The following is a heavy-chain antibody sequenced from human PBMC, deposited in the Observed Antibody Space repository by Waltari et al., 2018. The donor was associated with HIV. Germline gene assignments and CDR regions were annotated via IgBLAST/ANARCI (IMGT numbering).Heavy chain of an antibody. V-gene: IGHV1-69*01. CDR2: IIPIFGSP. CDR3: ASASRDTAMGAFDI. CDR1: GGTFSNSA. D-gene: IGHD5-18*01. Sequence: QVQPVQSGAEVKKPGSSVKVSCKASGGTFSNSAINWGRRAPGQGLEWMGGIIPIFGSPNYAQKFQGRVTITADESTSTVYMKLSSLRSEDTAVYYCASASRDTAMGAFDIWGQGTMVTVSS. J-gene: IGHJ3*02.